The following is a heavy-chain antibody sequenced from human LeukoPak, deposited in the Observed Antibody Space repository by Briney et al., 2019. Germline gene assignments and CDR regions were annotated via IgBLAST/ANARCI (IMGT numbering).Heavy chain of an antibody. V-gene: IGHV3-30*04. Sequence: GGSLRLSCAASGFTFSSYAMHWVRQAPGKGLEWVAVISYGGSNKYYADSVKGRFTISRDNSKNTLYLQMNSLRAEDTAVYYCAREAYSYGYIDYWGQGTLVTVSS. CDR1: GFTFSSYA. CDR2: ISYGGSNK. J-gene: IGHJ4*02. D-gene: IGHD5-18*01. CDR3: AREAYSYGYIDY.